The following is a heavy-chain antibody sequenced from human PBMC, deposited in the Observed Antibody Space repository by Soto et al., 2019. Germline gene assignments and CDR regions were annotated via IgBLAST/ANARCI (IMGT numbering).Heavy chain of an antibody. J-gene: IGHJ6*02. V-gene: IGHV3-23*01. D-gene: IGHD2-2*01. CDR1: GFTFSSYA. CDR3: ENTTTDIVVLPAATIVGEYYYYGMDV. Sequence: GGSLRLSCAASGFTFSSYAMSWVRQAPGKGLEWVSAISGSGGSTYYADSVKGRFTISRDNSKNTLYLQMNSLRAEDTAVYYCENTTTDIVVLPAATIVGEYYYYGMDVWGQGTTVTVSS. CDR2: ISGSGGST.